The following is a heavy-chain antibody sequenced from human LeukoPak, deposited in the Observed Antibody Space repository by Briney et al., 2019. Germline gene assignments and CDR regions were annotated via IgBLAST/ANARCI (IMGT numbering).Heavy chain of an antibody. Sequence: ASVKVSCKASGYSFITYGISWVRQVPGQGLEWMGRISGYNGETRYAQRFQGRVTMTKDTSTSTVYMELRSLRSDDAAVYYCARGWDFYYGSGSYLEFWGQGTLVTVSS. D-gene: IGHD3-10*01. CDR1: GYSFITYG. CDR3: ARGWDFYYGSGSYLEF. J-gene: IGHJ4*02. CDR2: ISGYNGET. V-gene: IGHV1-18*01.